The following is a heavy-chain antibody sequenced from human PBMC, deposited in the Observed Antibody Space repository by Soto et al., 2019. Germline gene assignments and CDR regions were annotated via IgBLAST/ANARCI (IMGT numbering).Heavy chain of an antibody. CDR1: GGSISSGGYY. V-gene: IGHV4-31*03. D-gene: IGHD3-10*01. Sequence: QVQLQESGPGLVKPSQTLSLTCTVSGGSISSGGYYWSWIRQHPGKGLEWIGYIYYSGSTYYNPSQKSRVTISVDTSKNQSSLKLSSVAAADTAVYYCARSRWFGERQLDYWGQGTLVTVSS. CDR2: IYYSGST. CDR3: ARSRWFGERQLDY. J-gene: IGHJ4*02.